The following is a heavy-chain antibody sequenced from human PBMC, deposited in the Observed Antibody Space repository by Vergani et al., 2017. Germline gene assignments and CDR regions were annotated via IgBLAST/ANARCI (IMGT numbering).Heavy chain of an antibody. D-gene: IGHD3-22*01. V-gene: IGHV3-7*01. J-gene: IGHJ4*02. CDR3: ARDEYYYDSSGYYYI. Sequence: EVQLVESGGGLVQPGGSLRLSCAASGFTFSSYWMSWVRQAPGKGLEWVANIKQDGSEKYYVDSVKGRFTISRDNAKNSLYLQMNSLRAEDTAVYYCARDEYYYDSSGYYYIWGQGTLVTVSS. CDR1: GFTFSSYW. CDR2: IKQDGSEK.